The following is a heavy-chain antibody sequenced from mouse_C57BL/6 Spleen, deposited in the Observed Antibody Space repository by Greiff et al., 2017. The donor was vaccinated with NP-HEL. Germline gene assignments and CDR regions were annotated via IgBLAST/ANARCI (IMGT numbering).Heavy chain of an antibody. CDR3: AIPYYGSSSFAY. D-gene: IGHD1-1*01. J-gene: IGHJ3*01. Sequence: VQLQQSGAELVKPGASVKMSCKASGYTFTSYPIEWMKQNHGKSLEWIGNFHPYNDDTKYNEKFKGKATLTVEKSSSTVYLELSRLSSDDSAVDYCAIPYYGSSSFAYWGQGTLVTVSA. CDR1: GYTFTSYP. CDR2: FHPYNDDT. V-gene: IGHV1-47*01.